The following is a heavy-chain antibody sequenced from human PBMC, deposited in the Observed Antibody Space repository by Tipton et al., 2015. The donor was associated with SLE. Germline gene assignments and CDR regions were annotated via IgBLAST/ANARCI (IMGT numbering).Heavy chain of an antibody. CDR2: ISGSGDST. J-gene: IGHJ4*02. D-gene: IGHD6-19*01. CDR3: ARDVSAVAGTLEYYFEY. CDR1: GFTFIRYA. V-gene: IGHV3-23*01. Sequence: GSLRLSCAASGFTFIRYAMGWVRQSPGKGLEWVSDISGSGDSTYYADSVRGRFTISRDKSKNTLYLQMNSLRAEDTAVYYCARDVSAVAGTLEYYFEYWGQGTLVTVSS.